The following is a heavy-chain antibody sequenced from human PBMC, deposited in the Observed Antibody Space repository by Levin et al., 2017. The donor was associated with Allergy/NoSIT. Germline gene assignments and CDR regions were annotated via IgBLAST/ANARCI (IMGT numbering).Heavy chain of an antibody. Sequence: SQTLSLTCSVSGGSMRTSYWSWIRQPAGKGLEWIGRVYGGGSTKYNPSLQSRVTISIDKSQNNFSLKMTSFNAADTAVYFCARNNGDYYDSVAYDPLYLDSWGRGTLVTVSS. CDR3: ARNNGDYYDSVAYDPLYLDS. CDR2: VYGGGST. D-gene: IGHD3-22*01. J-gene: IGHJ4*02. CDR1: GGSMRTSY. V-gene: IGHV4-4*07.